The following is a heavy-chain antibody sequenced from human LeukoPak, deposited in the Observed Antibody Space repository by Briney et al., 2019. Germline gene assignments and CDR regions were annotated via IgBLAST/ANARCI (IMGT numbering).Heavy chain of an antibody. D-gene: IGHD6-19*01. Sequence: GGSLRLSCAASGFTFSSYEMNWVRQAPGKGLEWVSYISSSGSTIYYADSVKGRFTISRDNAKNSLYLQLNSLRAEDTPVYYCASPSKSSGWYVDYWGQGTLVTVSS. CDR3: ASPSKSSGWYVDY. V-gene: IGHV3-48*03. J-gene: IGHJ4*02. CDR2: ISSSGSTI. CDR1: GFTFSSYE.